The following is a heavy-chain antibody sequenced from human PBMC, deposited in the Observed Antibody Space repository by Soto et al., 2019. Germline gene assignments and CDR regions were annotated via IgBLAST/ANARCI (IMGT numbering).Heavy chain of an antibody. CDR2: ISYDGSNK. Sequence: QVQLVESGGGVVQPGRSLRLSCAASGFTFSSYAMHWVRQAPGKGLEWVAVISYDGSNKYYADSVKGRFTISRDNSKNTLYLQMNSLRAEDTAVYYCAREGWDYDSPGLWGQGTLVTVSS. CDR1: GFTFSSYA. CDR3: AREGWDYDSPGL. V-gene: IGHV3-30-3*01. D-gene: IGHD3-22*01. J-gene: IGHJ4*02.